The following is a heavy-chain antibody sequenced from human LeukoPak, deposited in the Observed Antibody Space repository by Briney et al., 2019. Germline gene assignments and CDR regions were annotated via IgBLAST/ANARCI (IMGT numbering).Heavy chain of an antibody. CDR3: ARFRDSSGYYHDY. D-gene: IGHD3-22*01. J-gene: IGHJ4*02. CDR2: IKQDGSEK. Sequence: GGSLRLSCAASGFTFSSYWMSWVRQAPGKGLEWVANIKQDGSEKYYVDSVKGRFTISRDNAKNSLYLQMNSLRAEDTAVYYCARFRDSSGYYHDYWGQGTLVTVSS. V-gene: IGHV3-7*01. CDR1: GFTFSSYW.